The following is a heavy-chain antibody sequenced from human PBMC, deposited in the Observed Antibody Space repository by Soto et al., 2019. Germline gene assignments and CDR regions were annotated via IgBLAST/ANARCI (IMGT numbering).Heavy chain of an antibody. Sequence: PSETLSLTGTVSGGSISSYHWSWIRQPAGKGLEWIGRIYTSGSTKYNSFLKSRVTMSVDTSKNQFSLKLSSVTAADTAVYYCARDASDSSGYYYDYWGQGTLVTVSS. CDR1: GGSISSYH. V-gene: IGHV4-4*07. CDR3: ARDASDSSGYYYDY. CDR2: IYTSGST. D-gene: IGHD3-22*01. J-gene: IGHJ4*02.